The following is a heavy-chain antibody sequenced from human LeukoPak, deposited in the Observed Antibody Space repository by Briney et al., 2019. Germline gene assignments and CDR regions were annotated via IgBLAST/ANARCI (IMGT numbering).Heavy chain of an antibody. CDR2: INHSGST. CDR1: GGSFSGYY. CDR3: ASLNLRYYLGFGGNIN. V-gene: IGHV4-34*01. Sequence: SETLSLTCAVYGGSFSGYYWSWIRQPPGKGLEWIGEINHSGSTNYNPSLKSRVTISVDTSKNQFSLKLSSVTAADAAVYYCASLNLRYYLGFGGNINWGQGTLVTVSS. J-gene: IGHJ4*02. D-gene: IGHD4-23*01.